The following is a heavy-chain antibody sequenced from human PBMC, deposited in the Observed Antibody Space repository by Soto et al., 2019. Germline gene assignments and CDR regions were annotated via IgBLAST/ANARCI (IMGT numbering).Heavy chain of an antibody. D-gene: IGHD4-17*01. V-gene: IGHV4-39*01. J-gene: IGHJ5*02. CDR3: ARHRPTVTFLHPYNWFDP. Sequence: PSETLSLTCTVSGGSISSSSYYWGWIRQPPGKGLEWIGSIYYSGSTYYNPSLKSRVTISVDTSKNQFSLKLSSVTAADTAVYYCARHRPTVTFLHPYNWFDPWGQGTLVTVSS. CDR2: IYYSGST. CDR1: GGSISSSSYY.